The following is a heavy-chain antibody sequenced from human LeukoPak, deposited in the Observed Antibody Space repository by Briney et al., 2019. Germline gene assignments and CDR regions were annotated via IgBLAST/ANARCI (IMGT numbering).Heavy chain of an antibody. V-gene: IGHV1-8*01. J-gene: IGHJ4*02. CDR2: MNPNSGNT. Sequence: ASVKVSCKASGYTFTSYDINWVRQATGQGLGWMGWMNPNSGNTGYAQKFQGRVTMTRDMSTSTVYMELSSLRSEDTAVYYCARRATVTTNAHFDYWGQGTLVTVSS. CDR3: ARRATVTTNAHFDY. D-gene: IGHD4-17*01. CDR1: GYTFTSYD.